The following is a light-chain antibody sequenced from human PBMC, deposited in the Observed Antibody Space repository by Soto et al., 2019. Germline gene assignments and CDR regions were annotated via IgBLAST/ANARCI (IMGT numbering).Light chain of an antibody. V-gene: IGKV3-20*01. CDR1: QTVSGY. J-gene: IGKJ5*01. Sequence: ENVLTQSPGTLSLSPGERATLSCRASQTVSGYLTWYQQRPGQAPRLLIYGASKRATGIPDRFSGSGSGTDFTLTISRLEPEDFALYYCQQYRTSPITFGQGTRLEIK. CDR3: QQYRTSPIT. CDR2: GAS.